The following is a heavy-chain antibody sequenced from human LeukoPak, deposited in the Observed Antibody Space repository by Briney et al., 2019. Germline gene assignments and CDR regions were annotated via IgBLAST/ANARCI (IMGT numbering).Heavy chain of an antibody. CDR2: ISGSGGST. CDR1: GFTFSSYS. CDR3: AISGYYLAQYFQH. J-gene: IGHJ1*01. Sequence: GGSLRLSCAASGFTFSSYSMSWVRQAPGKGLEWVSAISGSGGSTYYADSVKGRFTISRDNSKNTLYLQMNSLRAEDTAVYYCAISGYYLAQYFQHWGQGTLVTVSS. D-gene: IGHD3-22*01. V-gene: IGHV3-23*01.